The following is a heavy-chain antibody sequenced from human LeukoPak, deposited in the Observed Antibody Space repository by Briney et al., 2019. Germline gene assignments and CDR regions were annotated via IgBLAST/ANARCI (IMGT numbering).Heavy chain of an antibody. D-gene: IGHD2-15*01. CDR3: ARVTCSGGSCYPAFDI. CDR2: IYYSGST. Sequence: SETLSLTCTVSGGSISSGGYYWSWIRQHPGKGLEWIGYIYYSGSTYYNPSLKSRVTISVDTSKNQFSLKLSSVTAADTAVYYCARVTCSGGSCYPAFDIWGQGTMVTVSS. J-gene: IGHJ3*02. V-gene: IGHV4-31*03. CDR1: GGSISSGGYY.